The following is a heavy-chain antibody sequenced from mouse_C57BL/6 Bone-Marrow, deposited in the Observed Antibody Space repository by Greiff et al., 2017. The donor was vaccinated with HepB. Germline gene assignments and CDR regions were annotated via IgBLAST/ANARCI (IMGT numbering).Heavy chain of an antibody. Sequence: VQLQQPGAELVKPGASVKVSCKASGYTFTSYWMHWVKQRPGQGLEWIGRIHPSDSDTNYNQKFKGKATLTVDKSSSTAYMQLSSLTSEDAAVYYCAINHGSSYDYFDYWGQGTTLTVSS. J-gene: IGHJ2*01. CDR2: IHPSDSDT. CDR1: GYTFTSYW. D-gene: IGHD1-1*01. V-gene: IGHV1-74*01. CDR3: AINHGSSYDYFDY.